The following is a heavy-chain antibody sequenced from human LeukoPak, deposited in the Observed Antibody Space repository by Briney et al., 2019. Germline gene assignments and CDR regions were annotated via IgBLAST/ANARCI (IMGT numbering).Heavy chain of an antibody. Sequence: ASVKVSCKVSGYTLTELSMHWVRQAPGKGLEWMGGFDPEDGETIYAQKFQGRVTMTEDTSTDTAYMELSSLRAEDTAVYYCATQVGPRSYSYGYSFDYWGQGTLVTVSS. D-gene: IGHD5-18*01. CDR2: FDPEDGET. J-gene: IGHJ4*02. V-gene: IGHV1-24*01. CDR1: GYTLTELS. CDR3: ATQVGPRSYSYGYSFDY.